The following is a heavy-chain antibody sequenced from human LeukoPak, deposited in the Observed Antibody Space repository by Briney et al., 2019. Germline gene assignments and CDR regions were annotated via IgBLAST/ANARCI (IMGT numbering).Heavy chain of an antibody. Sequence: SVKVSCKASGYTFTGYYMHWVRQAPGQGLEWMGWINPNSGGTNYAQKFQGRVTMTRDTSISTAYMELSRLRSDDTAVYYCARPNYYGSGSYWFDYWGQGTLVTVSS. D-gene: IGHD3-10*01. J-gene: IGHJ4*02. V-gene: IGHV1-2*02. CDR1: GYTFTGYY. CDR3: ARPNYYGSGSYWFDY. CDR2: INPNSGGT.